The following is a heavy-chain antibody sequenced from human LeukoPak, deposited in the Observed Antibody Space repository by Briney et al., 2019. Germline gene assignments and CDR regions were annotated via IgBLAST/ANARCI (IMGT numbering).Heavy chain of an antibody. CDR1: GYDFYNYA. Sequence: PGESLILSCTASGYDFYNYAMAWVRLAPGKGLEWVSCITGSGENAYFADSVKGRFTISRDNSKNTLHLEMHSLRAEDTAVYYCAKDHMYSSSSSWFDPWGQGTLVIVSS. J-gene: IGHJ5*02. D-gene: IGHD6-6*01. CDR3: AKDHMYSSSSSWFDP. CDR2: ITGSGENA. V-gene: IGHV3-23*01.